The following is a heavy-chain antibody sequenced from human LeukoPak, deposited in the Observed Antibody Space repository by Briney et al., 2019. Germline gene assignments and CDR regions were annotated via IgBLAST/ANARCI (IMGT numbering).Heavy chain of an antibody. J-gene: IGHJ4*02. V-gene: IGHV4-34*01. CDR2: INHSGST. CDR3: ARGRLYYYGSGSYYTPLDY. D-gene: IGHD3-10*01. CDR1: GGSFSGYY. Sequence: SETLSLTCAVYGGSFSGYYWSWIRQPPGKGLEWIGEINHSGSTNYNPSLKSRVTISVDTSKNQFSLKLSSVTAADTAVYYCARGRLYYYGSGSYYTPLDYWGQGTLVTVSS.